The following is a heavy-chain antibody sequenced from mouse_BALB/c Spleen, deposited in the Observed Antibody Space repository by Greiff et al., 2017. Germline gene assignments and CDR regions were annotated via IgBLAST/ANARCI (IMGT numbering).Heavy chain of an antibody. D-gene: IGHD2-14*01. J-gene: IGHJ4*01. Sequence: EVKLLESGGGLVQPGGSLKLSCAASGFDFSRYWMSWVRPAPGKGLEWIGEINPDSSTINYTPSLKDKFIISRDNAKNTLYLQMSKVRSEDTALYYCARRGNYAMDYWGQGTSVTVSS. V-gene: IGHV4-1*02. CDR1: GFDFSRYW. CDR3: ARRGNYAMDY. CDR2: INPDSSTI.